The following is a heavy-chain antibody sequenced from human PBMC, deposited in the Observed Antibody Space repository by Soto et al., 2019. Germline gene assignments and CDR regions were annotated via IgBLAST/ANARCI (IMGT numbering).Heavy chain of an antibody. D-gene: IGHD3-3*01. CDR2: IYSGGST. J-gene: IGHJ6*03. CDR3: ARSRDYDFWSGYYSAPYYYMDF. V-gene: IGHV3-66*01. CDR1: GFTVSSNY. Sequence: PGGSLRLSCAASGFTVSSNYMSWVRQAPGKGLEWVSVIYSGGSTYYADSVKGRFTISRDNSKNTLYLQMNSLRAEDTAVYYCARSRDYDFWSGYYSAPYYYMDFWGKGTTVTVSS.